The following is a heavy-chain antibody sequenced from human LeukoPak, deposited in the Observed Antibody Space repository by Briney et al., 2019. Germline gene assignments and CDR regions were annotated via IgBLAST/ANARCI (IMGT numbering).Heavy chain of an antibody. V-gene: IGHV4-31*03. CDR1: GASISSSGFY. CDR3: ARQRAFDI. Sequence: SETPSLTCTVSGASISSSGFYWSWIRQHPDKGLEWIGYIYYNGNTYYNPSLKSRSTISMDISKNQFSLRLSSVTAADTAVYYCARQRAFDIWGQGTVVTVSS. CDR2: IYYNGNT. J-gene: IGHJ3*02.